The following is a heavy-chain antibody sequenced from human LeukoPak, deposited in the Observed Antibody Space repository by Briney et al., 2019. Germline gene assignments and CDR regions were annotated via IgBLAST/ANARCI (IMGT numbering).Heavy chain of an antibody. CDR2: ISSSGSTI. J-gene: IGHJ4*02. Sequence: GGSLRLSCAASGFTFSDYYMSWIRQAPGKGLEWVSYISSSGSTIYYADSVKGRSTISRDNARNSLYLQMNSLRAEDTAVYYCAREGIIVVVPASNDYWGQGTLVTVSS. CDR1: GFTFSDYY. D-gene: IGHD2-2*01. CDR3: AREGIIVVVPASNDY. V-gene: IGHV3-11*01.